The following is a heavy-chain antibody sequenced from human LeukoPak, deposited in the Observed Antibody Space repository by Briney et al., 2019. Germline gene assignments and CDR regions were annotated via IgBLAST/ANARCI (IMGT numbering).Heavy chain of an antibody. J-gene: IGHJ5*02. V-gene: IGHV7-4-1*02. D-gene: IGHD1-1*01. Sequence: ASVKVSCKASGYTFTSYGISWVRQAPGQGLEWMGWINTNTGNPTYAQGFTGRFVFSLDTSVSTAYLQISSLKAEDTAVYYCARESLNWNDVRWFDPWGQGTLVTVSS. CDR2: INTNTGNP. CDR1: GYTFTSYG. CDR3: ARESLNWNDVRWFDP.